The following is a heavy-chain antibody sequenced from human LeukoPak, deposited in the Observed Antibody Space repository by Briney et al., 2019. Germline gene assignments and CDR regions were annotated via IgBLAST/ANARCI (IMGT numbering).Heavy chain of an antibody. V-gene: IGHV1-8*01. J-gene: IGHJ6*03. Sequence: ASVKVSCKASGYTFTSYDINWVRQATGQGLEWMGWMNPNSGNTGYAQKFQGRVTMTRNTSISTAYMELSSLRSEDTAVYYCARALYSSSIRFYYYMDVWGKGTTATVSS. CDR3: ARALYSSSIRFYYYMDV. D-gene: IGHD6-6*01. CDR1: GYTFTSYD. CDR2: MNPNSGNT.